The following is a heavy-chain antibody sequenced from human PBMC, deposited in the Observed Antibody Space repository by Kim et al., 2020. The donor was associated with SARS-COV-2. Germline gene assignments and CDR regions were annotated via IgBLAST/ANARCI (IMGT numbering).Heavy chain of an antibody. CDR3: ARTGYDFWCGYYSYWYFDL. CDR1: GGSFSGYY. Sequence: SETLSLTCAVYGGSFSGYYWSWIRQPPGKGLEWIGEINHSGSTNYNPSLKSRVTISVDTSKNQFSLKLSSVTAADTAVYYCARTGYDFWCGYYSYWYFDL. J-gene: IGHJ2*01. V-gene: IGHV4-34*01. CDR2: INHSGST. D-gene: IGHD3-3*01.